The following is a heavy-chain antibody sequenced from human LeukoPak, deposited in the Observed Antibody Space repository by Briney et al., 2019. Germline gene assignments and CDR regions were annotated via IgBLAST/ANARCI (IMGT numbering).Heavy chain of an antibody. V-gene: IGHV1-2*02. J-gene: IGHJ2*01. CDR1: GYTFTGYY. D-gene: IGHD4-17*01. Sequence: ASVKVCCTASGYTFTGYYMHWVRQAPGQGLEWMGWIHPNSGGTNYAQKFQGRVTMTRDTSISTAYMELSRLRSDDTAVYYCARDLSPTVTTAYWYFDLWGRGTLVTVSS. CDR3: ARDLSPTVTTAYWYFDL. CDR2: IHPNSGGT.